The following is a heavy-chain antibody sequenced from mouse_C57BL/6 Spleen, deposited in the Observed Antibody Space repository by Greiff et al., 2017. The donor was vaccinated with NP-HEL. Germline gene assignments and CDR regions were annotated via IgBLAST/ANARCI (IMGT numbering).Heavy chain of an antibody. Sequence: VQLKESGPELVKPGASVKISCMASGYSFTDYNMNWVKQSNGKSLEWIGVINPNYGTTSYNQKFKGKATLTVDQSSSTAYMQLNSLTSEDSAVYYCARSDGIPYYFDYWGQGTTLTVSS. V-gene: IGHV1-39*01. CDR1: GYSFTDYN. J-gene: IGHJ2*01. D-gene: IGHD2-1*01. CDR2: INPNYGTT. CDR3: ARSDGIPYYFDY.